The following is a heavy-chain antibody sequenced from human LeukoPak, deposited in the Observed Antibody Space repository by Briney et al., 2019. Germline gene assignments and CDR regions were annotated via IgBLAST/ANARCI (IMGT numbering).Heavy chain of an antibody. CDR1: GFTFSSYG. J-gene: IGHJ4*02. CDR2: IRFDGNNK. Sequence: GGSLRLSCAPSGFTFSSYGMHWVRQAPGKGLEWVAFIRFDGNNKYYADSVKGRFTISRDNSKNTLYLQMNSLRAEDTAVYYCARQESWGQGTLVTVSS. V-gene: IGHV3-30*02. CDR3: ARQES.